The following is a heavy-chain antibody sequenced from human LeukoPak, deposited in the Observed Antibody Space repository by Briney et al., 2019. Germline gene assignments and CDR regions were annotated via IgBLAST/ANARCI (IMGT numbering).Heavy chain of an antibody. CDR1: GYTFTSYY. V-gene: IGHV1-46*01. CDR3: AKTPYNWNEWYFDY. CDR2: INPSGGST. Sequence: ASVKVSCKASGYTFTSYYMHWVRQAPGQGLEWMGIINPSGGSTSYAQKFQGRVTMTGDMSTSTVYMELSSLRSEDTAVYYCAKTPYNWNEWYFDYWGQGTLVTVSS. D-gene: IGHD1-1*01. J-gene: IGHJ4*02.